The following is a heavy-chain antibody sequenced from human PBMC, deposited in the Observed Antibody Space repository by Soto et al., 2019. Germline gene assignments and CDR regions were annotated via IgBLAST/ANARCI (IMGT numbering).Heavy chain of an antibody. Sequence: ELQLLESGGGLVQPGGSLTVSCAASGFTFSSYGISWVRQAPGKGLEWVSGISGTGRSTQYADSVKGRFTISRDNSKNTLYLQMHSLRAEDTAVYYCAKERVFAPYPHYDYYGMDVWGQGTTVTVSS. J-gene: IGHJ6*02. CDR3: AKERVFAPYPHYDYYGMDV. CDR1: GFTFSSYG. V-gene: IGHV3-23*01. CDR2: ISGTGRST.